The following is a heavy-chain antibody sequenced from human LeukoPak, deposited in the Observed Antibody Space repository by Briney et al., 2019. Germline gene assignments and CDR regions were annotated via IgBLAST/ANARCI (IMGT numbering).Heavy chain of an antibody. J-gene: IGHJ6*03. CDR1: GFTFSTYA. CDR2: ISYDGNNK. Sequence: QPGGSLRLSCAASGFTFSTYAMHWVRQAPGKGLEWVALISYDGNNKYYADSVKGRFTISRDNSENTLYLQMNSLRAEGTAVYYCATVDGDYDLYYYYMDVWGKGTTVTVSS. V-gene: IGHV3-30*03. CDR3: ATVDGDYDLYYYYMDV. D-gene: IGHD4-17*01.